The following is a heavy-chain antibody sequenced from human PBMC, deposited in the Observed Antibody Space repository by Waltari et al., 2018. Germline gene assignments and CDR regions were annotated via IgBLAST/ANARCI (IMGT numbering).Heavy chain of an antibody. Sequence: QVQLVESGGGVVQPGMSLRLSCAASGFSLSHFGMHWVRQAPGKGVGWVALASFDGSTTDYADSVRGRFTISRDNSKNTLYLDINTLRVDDTAIYYCAKDAFGNTYLDHWGQGTLVTVSS. CDR1: GFSLSHFG. J-gene: IGHJ5*02. CDR2: ASFDGSTT. CDR3: AKDAFGNTYLDH. D-gene: IGHD3-10*01. V-gene: IGHV3-30*18.